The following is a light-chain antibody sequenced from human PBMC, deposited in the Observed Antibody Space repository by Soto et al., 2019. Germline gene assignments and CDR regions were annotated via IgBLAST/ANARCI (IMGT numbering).Light chain of an antibody. J-gene: IGLJ1*01. CDR1: SSDVGGYTY. V-gene: IGLV2-14*01. Sequence: QSVLTQPASVSGSPGQAITISCTGTSSDVGGYTYVSWYQQHPGKAPKFIIYDVSNRPSGVSNRFSGSKSGNTASLTISGLQPEDEADYYCSSYTTSNARQIVFGTGTKVIVL. CDR3: SSYTTSNARQIV. CDR2: DVS.